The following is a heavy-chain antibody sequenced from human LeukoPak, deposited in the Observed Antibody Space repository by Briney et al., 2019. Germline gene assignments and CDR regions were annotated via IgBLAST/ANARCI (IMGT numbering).Heavy chain of an antibody. CDR3: AKDYLGCYDILTGSYYYYGMDV. Sequence: PGGSLRLSCAASGFTFSSYAMSWVRQAPGKGLEWVSAISGSGGSTYYADSVKGRFTISRDNSNNTLYLQMNSLRAEDTAVYYCAKDYLGCYDILTGSYYYYGMDVWGQGTTVTVSS. J-gene: IGHJ6*02. CDR2: ISGSGGST. D-gene: IGHD3-9*01. V-gene: IGHV3-23*01. CDR1: GFTFSSYA.